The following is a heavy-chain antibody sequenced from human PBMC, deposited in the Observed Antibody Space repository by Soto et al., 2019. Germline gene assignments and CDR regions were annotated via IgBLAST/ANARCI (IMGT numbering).Heavy chain of an antibody. V-gene: IGHV3-15*01. CDR1: GFTFSNAW. CDR3: TTDRRDYYYYGMDV. J-gene: IGHJ6*02. CDR2: IKSKTDGGTT. Sequence: PGGSLRLSCAASGFTFSNAWMSWVRQAPGKGLEWVGRIKSKTDGGTTDYAAPVKGRFTISRDDSKNTLYLQMNSLKTEDTAVYYCTTDRRDYYYYGMDVWGQGTTVTVSS.